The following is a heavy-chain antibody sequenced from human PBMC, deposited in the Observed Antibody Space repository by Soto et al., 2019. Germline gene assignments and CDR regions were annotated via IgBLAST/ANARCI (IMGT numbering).Heavy chain of an antibody. J-gene: IGHJ6*02. D-gene: IGHD2-21*02. CDR3: ARGEVGTAMARSIYYGDGMDV. Sequence: QVQLVQSGAEVKKPGSSVKVSCKASGGTFSSYAISWVRQAPGQGLEWMGGIIPIFGTANYAQKFQGRVTITADESTSTAYMELSSLRSEATAVYYCARGEVGTAMARSIYYGDGMDVWGQGTTVTVSS. V-gene: IGHV1-69*19. CDR2: IIPIFGTA. CDR1: GGTFSSYA.